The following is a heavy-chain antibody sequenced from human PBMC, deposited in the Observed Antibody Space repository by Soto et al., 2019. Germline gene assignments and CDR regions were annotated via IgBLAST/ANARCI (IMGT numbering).Heavy chain of an antibody. CDR3: ARRAMMNKVTPTSYGMDV. J-gene: IGHJ6*02. D-gene: IGHD4-4*01. Sequence: PGESLKISCKGSGYSFTSYWIGWVRQLHGKGLEWMGIIYPGDSDTRYSPSFQGQVTISADKSISTAYLQWSSLKASDTAMYYCARRAMMNKVTPTSYGMDVWGQGTTVTVSS. CDR2: IYPGDSDT. V-gene: IGHV5-51*01. CDR1: GYSFTSYW.